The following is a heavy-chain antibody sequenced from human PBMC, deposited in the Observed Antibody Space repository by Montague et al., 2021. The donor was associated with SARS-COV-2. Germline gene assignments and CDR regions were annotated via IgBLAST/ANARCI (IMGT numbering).Heavy chain of an antibody. CDR2: IHYSGST. J-gene: IGHJ6*02. Sequence: SETLSLTCAVSGGSISSSSYYWRWIRQPPGKGLEWIGSIHYSGSTYYNLSLKSRVSISVDTSKNQFSLKLSSVTAADTAVYYCARLWDTVYYYYGMDVWGQGTTVTVSS. V-gene: IGHV4-39*01. D-gene: IGHD1-26*01. CDR3: ARLWDTVYYYYGMDV. CDR1: GGSISSSSYY.